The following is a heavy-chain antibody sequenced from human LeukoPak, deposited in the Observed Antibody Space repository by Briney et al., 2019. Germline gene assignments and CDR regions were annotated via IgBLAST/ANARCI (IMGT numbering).Heavy chain of an antibody. V-gene: IGHV1-69*04. CDR1: GGTFNNYA. Sequence: SVKVSCKASGGTFNNYAISWVRQAPGQGLEWTGRIIPILGIANYAQKFQGRVMITADKSTSTAYMELSSLRSEDTAVYYCASSGYYYDSSGSRNYYGMDVWGQGTTVTVSS. CDR2: IIPILGIA. D-gene: IGHD3-22*01. J-gene: IGHJ6*02. CDR3: ASSGYYYDSSGSRNYYGMDV.